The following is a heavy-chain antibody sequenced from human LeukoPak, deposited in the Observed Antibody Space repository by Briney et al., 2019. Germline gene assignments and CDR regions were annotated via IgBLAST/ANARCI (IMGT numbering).Heavy chain of an antibody. CDR1: GFTFSSYS. CDR3: ARARVVTGDFDY. V-gene: IGHV3-48*01. D-gene: IGHD2-21*02. Sequence: GGSLRLSCAASGFTFSSYSMNWVRQAPGKGLEWLSYISSSSSTIYYADSVKGRFTISRDNAKNSLYLQMNSPRAEDTAVYYCARARVVTGDFDYWGQGTLLTVSS. J-gene: IGHJ4*02. CDR2: ISSSSSTI.